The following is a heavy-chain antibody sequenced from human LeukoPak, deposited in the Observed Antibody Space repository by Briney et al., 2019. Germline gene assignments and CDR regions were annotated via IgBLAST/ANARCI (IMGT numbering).Heavy chain of an antibody. CDR2: INPNSGGT. V-gene: IGHV1-2*02. Sequence: ASVKVSCKASGYTFTGYYMHWVRQAPGQGLEWMGWINPNSGGTNYAQKFQGRVTMTRDTSISTAYMELSRLRSDDTAVYYCARTESTLGSIYYYYMDVWGKGTTVTISS. CDR1: GYTFTGYY. D-gene: IGHD3-16*01. J-gene: IGHJ6*03. CDR3: ARTESTLGSIYYYYMDV.